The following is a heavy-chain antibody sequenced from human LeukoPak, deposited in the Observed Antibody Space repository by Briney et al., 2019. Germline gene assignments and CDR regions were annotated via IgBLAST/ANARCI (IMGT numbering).Heavy chain of an antibody. J-gene: IGHJ4*02. V-gene: IGHV4-34*01. CDR3: ARSSLLRYSHPFDY. CDR2: INHSGST. CDR1: GGSFSGYY. Sequence: SETLSLTCAVYGGSFSGYYWSWIRQPPGKGLEWIGEINHSGSTNYNPSLKSRVTILVDTSKNQFSLKLSSVTAADTAVYYCARSSLLRYSHPFDYWGQGTLVTVSS. D-gene: IGHD3-9*01.